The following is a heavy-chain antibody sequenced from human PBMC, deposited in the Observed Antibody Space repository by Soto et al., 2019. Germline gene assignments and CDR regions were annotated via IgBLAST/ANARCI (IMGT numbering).Heavy chain of an antibody. CDR1: GGSFKSGSYS. CDR3: ARMSYFYDKWYFDI. D-gene: IGHD3-22*01. Sequence: QVQLQESGPGLVKPSETLSLTCTVSGGSFKSGSYSWSWIRQTPGKGLEWIGYVYYSGSSDYIPSLKSRLSMSIDKSKNQFHLKLNSVTAADTATYFCARMSYFYDKWYFDIWGRGTLVTVSS. CDR2: VYYSGSS. J-gene: IGHJ2*01. V-gene: IGHV4-30-4*08.